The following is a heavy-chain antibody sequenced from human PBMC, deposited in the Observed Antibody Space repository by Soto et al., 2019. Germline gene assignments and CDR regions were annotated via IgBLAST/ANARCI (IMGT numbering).Heavy chain of an antibody. CDR3: ARGRIVTSEYVMDV. CDR2: INPTGGST. D-gene: IGHD2-2*01. V-gene: IGHV1-46*01. CDR1: GYTFTSYY. Sequence: GASVKVSCKASGYTFTSYYMHWVRQAPGQGLEWMGTINPTGGSTRYAQKFQGRVNMTSETSTSTVYIELSSLRSENKSVYYCARGRIVTSEYVMDVWGQGTTVSVSS. J-gene: IGHJ6*02.